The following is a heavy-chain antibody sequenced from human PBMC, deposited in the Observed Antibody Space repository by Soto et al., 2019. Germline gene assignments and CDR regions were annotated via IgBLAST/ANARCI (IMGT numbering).Heavy chain of an antibody. CDR2: IYPGDSDT. CDR3: ARPINGEYSGYDTAFVI. CDR1: GYIVASHW. J-gene: IGHJ3*02. V-gene: IGHV5-51*01. D-gene: IGHD5-12*01. Sequence: GESLKISCKGSGYIVASHWIGWVRQMPGKGLEWMGIIYPGDSDTKLNPSFRGQVTFSADRSTSTAYLQWSSLKASDTAMYYCARPINGEYSGYDTAFVIWGQGTLVTVSS.